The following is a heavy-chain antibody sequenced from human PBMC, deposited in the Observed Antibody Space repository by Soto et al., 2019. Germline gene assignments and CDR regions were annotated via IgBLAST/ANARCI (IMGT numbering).Heavy chain of an antibody. CDR1: GYTFTGYY. CDR2: INPNSGGT. CDR3: AREFSVARYYFDY. V-gene: IGHV1-2*02. J-gene: IGHJ4*02. D-gene: IGHD1-26*01. Sequence: QVQLVQSGAEVKKPGASVKVSCKASGYTFTGYYMHWVRQAPGQGLEWLGWINPNSGGTNSAQKLQGMVTTTRDTSISTAYMELSMLRADDTAVYYWAREFSVARYYFDYWGQGTLVTVSS.